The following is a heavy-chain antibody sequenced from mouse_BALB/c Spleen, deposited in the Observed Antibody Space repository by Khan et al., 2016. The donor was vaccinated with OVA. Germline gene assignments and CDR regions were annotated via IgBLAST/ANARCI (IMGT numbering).Heavy chain of an antibody. CDR2: ISSGSSNI. D-gene: IGHD2-4*01. CDR3: ARSPSTMITTGFAY. CDR1: GFTFSSFG. V-gene: IGHV5-17*02. Sequence: EVELVESGGGLVQPGGSRKLSCAASGFTFSSFGMHWVRQVPEKGLEWVAYISSGSSNIYYADTVKGRFTISRDNPKNTLFLQMNSLRSEDTAMYYCARSPSTMITTGFAYWGQGTLVSVSA. J-gene: IGHJ3*01.